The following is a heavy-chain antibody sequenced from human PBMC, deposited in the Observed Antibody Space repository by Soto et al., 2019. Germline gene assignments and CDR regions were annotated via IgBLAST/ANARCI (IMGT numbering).Heavy chain of an antibody. V-gene: IGHV3-74*01. Sequence: EVQLVESGGGVVRPGGSLRLSCAASGFTFSYYWMHWVRQAPGKGLVWVSRIHSDGSSTTYADFVKGRFIISRDNARNTVDVQMNSGRVEDTAVYYCERGDRGAFDLWGQGTVVTVSS. CDR2: IHSDGSST. D-gene: IGHD1-26*01. CDR3: ERGDRGAFDL. CDR1: GFTFSYYW. J-gene: IGHJ3*01.